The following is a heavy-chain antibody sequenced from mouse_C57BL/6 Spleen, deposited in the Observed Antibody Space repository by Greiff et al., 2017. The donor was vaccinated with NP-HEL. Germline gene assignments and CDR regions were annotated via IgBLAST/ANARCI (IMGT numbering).Heavy chain of an antibody. CDR2: IDPSDSYT. J-gene: IGHJ4*01. CDR3: ARRRYYGSSYFYAMDY. CDR1: GYTFTSYW. D-gene: IGHD1-1*01. V-gene: IGHV1-50*01. Sequence: QVQLQQPGAELVKPGASVKLSCKASGYTFTSYWMQWVKQRPGQGLEWIGEIDPSDSYTNYNQKFKGKATLTVDTSSSTAYMQLSSLTSEDSAVYYCARRRYYGSSYFYAMDYWGQGTSVTVSS.